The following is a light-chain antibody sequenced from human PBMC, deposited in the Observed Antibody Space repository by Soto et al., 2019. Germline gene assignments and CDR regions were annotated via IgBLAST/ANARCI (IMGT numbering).Light chain of an antibody. Sequence: DIQMTQSPSTLSASVGDRDTITCRASQSVNDWLAWYQQKPGQAPNLLIYKASTLASGVPSRFGGLGSGTEFTLTISSLQPDDFATYYCQQYGTFSRTFGQGTKV. CDR2: KAS. CDR3: QQYGTFSRT. CDR1: QSVNDW. J-gene: IGKJ1*01. V-gene: IGKV1-5*03.